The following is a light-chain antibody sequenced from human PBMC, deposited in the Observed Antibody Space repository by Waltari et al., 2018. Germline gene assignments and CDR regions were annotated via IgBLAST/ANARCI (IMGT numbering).Light chain of an antibody. V-gene: IGKV4-1*01. CDR1: QSVLYSSNNDRNY. Sequence: DIVMTQSPDSLAVSLGERATINCQASQSVLYSSNNDRNYLAWYQQKPGQPPKLLFYWASTRESGVPDRFRGSGSETDFTLTISSLQAEDVAVYFCQQYYSTPLTFGGGTKVEIK. CDR2: WAS. CDR3: QQYYSTPLT. J-gene: IGKJ4*01.